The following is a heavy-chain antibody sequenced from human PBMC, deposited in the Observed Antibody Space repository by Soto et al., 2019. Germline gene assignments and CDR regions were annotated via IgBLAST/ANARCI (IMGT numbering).Heavy chain of an antibody. V-gene: IGHV3-20*01. CDR1: GFTFDDYG. D-gene: IGHD6-25*01. J-gene: IGHJ6*03. CDR2: INWNGGST. Sequence: EVQLVESGGGVVRPGGSLRLSCAASGFTFDDYGMSWVRQAPGKGLEWVSGINWNGGSTGYADSVKGRFTISRDNAKNALYLQMNCLRAEDTALYHCARVQRNYYFYYMDVWGKGTTVTVSS. CDR3: ARVQRNYYFYYMDV.